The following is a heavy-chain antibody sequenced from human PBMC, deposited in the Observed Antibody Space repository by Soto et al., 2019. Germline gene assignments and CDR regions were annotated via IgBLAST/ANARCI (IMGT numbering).Heavy chain of an antibody. CDR3: AKGSPSIAAPGAFDI. D-gene: IGHD6-6*01. CDR2: ILGYGGTT. J-gene: IGHJ3*02. V-gene: IGHV3-23*01. CDR1: GFKFSGSV. Sequence: GGSLRLSCAASGFKFSGSVMSWVRQAPGKGLEWVSTILGYGGTTYYADSVKGRFTISRDTSRNTLYLQLNSLRAEDTAVYYCAKGSPSIAAPGAFDIWGQGTMVTVSS.